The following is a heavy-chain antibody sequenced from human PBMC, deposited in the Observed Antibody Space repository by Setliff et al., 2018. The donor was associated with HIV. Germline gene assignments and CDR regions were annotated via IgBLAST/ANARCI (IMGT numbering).Heavy chain of an antibody. J-gene: IGHJ4*02. CDR2: IIHSGGT. D-gene: IGHD1-26*01. Sequence: SETLSLTCAVYGGSFSGYYWTWIRQPPGRGLEWIGEIIHSGGTNYNRSLKSRVTISVDTSKNQFSLNLSSVTAADTAVYYCARDLVGATVGFDYWGQGTLVTVSS. CDR3: ARDLVGATVGFDY. CDR1: GGSFSGYY. V-gene: IGHV4-34*12.